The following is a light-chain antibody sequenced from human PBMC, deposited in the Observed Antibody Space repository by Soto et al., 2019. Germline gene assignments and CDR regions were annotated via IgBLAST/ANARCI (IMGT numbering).Light chain of an antibody. CDR2: AVS. CDR1: EGLVYGDGNTY. Sequence: DVVLTQSPLFLSATLGQPDSISCRSSEGLVYGDGNTYLSWFQRRPGHAPRRLIYAVSDRDSGVPDRFSGSGSGTDFTLRISRVEAEDVGVYFCMQGTHWPFTFGQGTKLEIK. V-gene: IGKV2-30*01. J-gene: IGKJ2*01. CDR3: MQGTHWPFT.